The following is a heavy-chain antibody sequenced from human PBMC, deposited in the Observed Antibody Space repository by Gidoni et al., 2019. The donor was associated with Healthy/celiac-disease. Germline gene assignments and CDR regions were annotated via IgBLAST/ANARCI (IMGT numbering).Heavy chain of an antibody. CDR1: GYTFTSSG. CDR2: ISAYNGNT. D-gene: IGHD3-22*01. V-gene: IGHV1-18*01. CDR3: ARAGLVVVITAPQSYYYYGMDV. J-gene: IGHJ6*02. Sequence: QVQLVQSGAEVKKPGASVKVSCKASGYTFTSSGISWVRQAPGQGLEWMGWISAYNGNTNYAQKLQGRVTMTTDTSTSTAYMELRSLRSDDTAVYYCARAGLVVVITAPQSYYYYGMDVWGQGTTVTVSS.